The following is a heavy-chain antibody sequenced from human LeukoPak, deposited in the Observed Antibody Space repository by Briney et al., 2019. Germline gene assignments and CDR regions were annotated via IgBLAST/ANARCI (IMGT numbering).Heavy chain of an antibody. D-gene: IGHD2-2*02. CDR1: GFTFSSYS. CDR2: ITSSSSYI. V-gene: IGHV3-21*01. CDR3: ARDPGYCSSTNCHIDY. J-gene: IGHJ4*02. Sequence: GVSLRLSCAASGFTFSSYSMNWVRRAPGRGREWVASITSSSSYIYYADSVKGRLTIPRDNPKTSLYLQMNSLRAEDTAVYYCARDPGYCSSTNCHIDYWGQGTLVTVSS.